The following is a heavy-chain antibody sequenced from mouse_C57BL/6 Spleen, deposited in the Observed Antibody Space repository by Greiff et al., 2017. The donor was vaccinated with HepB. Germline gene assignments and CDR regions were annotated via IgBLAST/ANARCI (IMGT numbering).Heavy chain of an antibody. J-gene: IGHJ1*03. CDR2: IRWKSDNYAT. D-gene: IGHD1-1*01. CDR3: TGPITTVVAPRYFDV. CDR1: GFTFSNYW. V-gene: IGHV6-3*01. Sequence: EVKLVESGGGLVQPGGSMKLSCVASGFTFSNYWMNWVRQSPEKGLEWVAQIRWKSDNYATHYAESVKGRFTISRNDSKSSVYLQMNNLRAEDTGIYYCTGPITTVVAPRYFDVWGTGTTVTVSS.